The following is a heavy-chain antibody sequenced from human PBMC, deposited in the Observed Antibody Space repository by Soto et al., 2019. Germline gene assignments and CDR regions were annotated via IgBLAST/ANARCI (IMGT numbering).Heavy chain of an antibody. V-gene: IGHV1-2*02. CDR2: INPNSGGT. Sequence: AXVKVACKASGCTFSCYYIHWVRQAPGQGLEWMGWINPNSGGTNYAQKFQGRVTMTRDTSISTAYMELSRLRSDDTAVYYCARSPRSYYYYGMDVWGQGTTVTVSS. CDR1: GCTFSCYY. CDR3: ARSPRSYYYYGMDV. J-gene: IGHJ6*02.